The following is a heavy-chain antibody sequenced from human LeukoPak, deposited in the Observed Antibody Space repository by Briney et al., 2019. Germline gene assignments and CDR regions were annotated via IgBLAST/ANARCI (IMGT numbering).Heavy chain of an antibody. D-gene: IGHD4-11*01. Sequence: GGSLRLSCAASGFTFSSYGMHWVRQAPGKGLEWVAVISYDGSNKYYADSVKGRFTISRDNSKNTLYLQMNSLRAEDTAVYYCAKATVTPNYFDYWGQGTLVTVSS. V-gene: IGHV3-30*18. J-gene: IGHJ4*02. CDR2: ISYDGSNK. CDR3: AKATVTPNYFDY. CDR1: GFTFSSYG.